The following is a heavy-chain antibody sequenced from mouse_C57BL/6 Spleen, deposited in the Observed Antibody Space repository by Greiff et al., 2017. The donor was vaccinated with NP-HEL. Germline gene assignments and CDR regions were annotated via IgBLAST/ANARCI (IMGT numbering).Heavy chain of an antibody. Sequence: EVNVVESGGGLVKPGGSLKLSCAASGFTFSDYGMHWVRQAPEKGLEWVAYISSGSSTIYYADTVKGRFTISRDNAKNTLFLQMTSLRSEDTAMYYCANHYYAGYFDVWGTGTTVTVSS. D-gene: IGHD1-2*01. J-gene: IGHJ1*03. CDR1: GFTFSDYG. CDR3: ANHYYAGYFDV. CDR2: ISSGSSTI. V-gene: IGHV5-17*01.